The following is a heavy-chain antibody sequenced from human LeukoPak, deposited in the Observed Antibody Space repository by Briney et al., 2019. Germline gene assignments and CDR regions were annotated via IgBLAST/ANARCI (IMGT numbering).Heavy chain of an antibody. J-gene: IGHJ4*02. CDR1: GYIFTTYY. CDR3: ARVGSAAATADY. V-gene: IGHV1-46*01. CDR2: INPRGGST. Sequence: ASVKVSCKASGYIFTTYYMHWMRQAPGQGPEWTGIINPRGGSTDYSQKFQGRITMTSDTSTSTVYMELSSLRSDDTAVYFCARVGSAAATADYWGQGTLVTVSS. D-gene: IGHD6-25*01.